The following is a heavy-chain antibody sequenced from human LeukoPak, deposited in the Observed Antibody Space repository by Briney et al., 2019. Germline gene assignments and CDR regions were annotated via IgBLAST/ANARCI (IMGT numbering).Heavy chain of an antibody. CDR1: GGSISSSSYY. CDR3: ASGYSGYDLPDY. J-gene: IGHJ4*02. Sequence: PSETLSLTCTVSGGSISSSSYYWGWIRQPPGKGLEWIGSIYYSGSTYYNPSLKSRVTISVDTSKNQFSLKLSSVTAADTAVYYCASGYSGYDLPDYWGQGTLVTVSS. D-gene: IGHD5-12*01. V-gene: IGHV4-39*07. CDR2: IYYSGST.